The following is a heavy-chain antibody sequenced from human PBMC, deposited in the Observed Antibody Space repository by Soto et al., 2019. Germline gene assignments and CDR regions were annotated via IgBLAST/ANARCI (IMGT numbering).Heavy chain of an antibody. CDR2: ISESGGST. V-gene: IGHV3-23*01. D-gene: IGHD2-2*01. J-gene: IGHJ4*02. Sequence: PGGSLRLSCAASGFTFSTYAMIRVRQAPGKGLEWVSAISESGGSTKYEDSVKGRFTISRDNSKNTLHLQMDSLRDEDTAIYYCATGGFCSSAACLSTDWGQGTLVTVSS. CDR1: GFTFSTYA. CDR3: ATGGFCSSAACLSTD.